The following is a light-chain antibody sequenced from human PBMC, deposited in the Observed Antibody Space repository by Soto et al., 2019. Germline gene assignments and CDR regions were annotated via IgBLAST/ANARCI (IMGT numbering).Light chain of an antibody. CDR2: DNN. J-gene: IGLJ3*02. CDR3: GTWDSSLNTWM. V-gene: IGLV1-51*01. CDR1: NSNIGDNY. Sequence: QSVLTQPPSVSAAPGQRVTISCSGTNSNIGDNYVSWYQQLPGTAPKLLIYDNNKRPSGIPDRFSGSKSGTSATLGISGLQTGDEADYYCGTWDSSLNTWMFGGGTKVTVL.